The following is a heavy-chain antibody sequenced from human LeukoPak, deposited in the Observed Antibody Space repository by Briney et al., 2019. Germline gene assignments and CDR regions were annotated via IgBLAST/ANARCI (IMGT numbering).Heavy chain of an antibody. D-gene: IGHD3-3*01. CDR3: ARDEYDFWSGFVTSYYYGMDV. J-gene: IGHJ6*02. CDR2: IKQDGSEK. V-gene: IGHV3-7*01. Sequence: GGSLRLSCAASGFTFSSYWMSWVRQAPGKGLEWVANIKQDGSEKYYVDSVKGRFTISRDNAKNSLYLQMNSLRAEDTAVYYCARDEYDFWSGFVTSYYYGMDVWGQGTTVTVSS. CDR1: GFTFSSYW.